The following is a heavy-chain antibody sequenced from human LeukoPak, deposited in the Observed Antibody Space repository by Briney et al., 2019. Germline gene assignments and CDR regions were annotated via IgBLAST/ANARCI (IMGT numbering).Heavy chain of an antibody. J-gene: IGHJ5*02. Sequence: GESLKISCKGSGYTFTSDWIAWVRQMPGKGLEYMGIIYPGDSDTRYSPSFEGHVTFSADESTSTAYLQWSSLKASDTAMFYCARNPACSSGGSCYPKAFDPWRQGTLVTVCS. CDR2: IYPGDSDT. CDR1: GYTFTSDW. V-gene: IGHV5-51*01. CDR3: ARNPACSSGGSCYPKAFDP. D-gene: IGHD2-15*01.